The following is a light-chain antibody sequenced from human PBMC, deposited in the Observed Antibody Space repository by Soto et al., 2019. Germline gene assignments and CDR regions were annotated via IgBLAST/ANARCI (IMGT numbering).Light chain of an antibody. V-gene: IGKV2-24*01. J-gene: IGKJ2*01. CDR3: MQATQPYT. CDR1: QSLVHRDGNTY. CDR2: MIS. Sequence: DTVMTQTPLSLRVTLGQPASISCRSSQSLVHRDGNTYLSWLQQRPGQPPRLLIYMISNRFSGVPDRFSGSGAGTAFTLKISRVEAEDVWVYYCMQATQPYTFGQGTKLEIK.